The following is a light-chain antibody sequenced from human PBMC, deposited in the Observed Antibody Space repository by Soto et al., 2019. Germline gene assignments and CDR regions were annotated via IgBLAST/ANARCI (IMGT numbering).Light chain of an antibody. V-gene: IGKV1-39*01. J-gene: IGKJ3*01. CDR2: AAS. CDR3: QESFSTPFT. Sequence: DIQMTQSPSSLSASVGDRVTITCRASQSIANYLNWYQQKPGKAPELLIYAASSLQSRVPSRFSGSGSGTDFTLTISSLQPEDFATYYCQESFSTPFTFGPGTKVDIK. CDR1: QSIANY.